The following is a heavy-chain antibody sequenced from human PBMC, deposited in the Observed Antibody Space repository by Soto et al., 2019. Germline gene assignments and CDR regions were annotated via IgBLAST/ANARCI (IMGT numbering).Heavy chain of an antibody. Sequence: SETLSLTCAVYGGSFSGYYWSWIRQPPGKGLEWIGEINHSGSTNYNPSLKSRVTISVDTSKNQFSLKLSSVTAADTAVYYCARGRAYYYDSSGYYYYYYGMDVWGQGTTVTVS. CDR3: ARGRAYYYDSSGYYYYYYGMDV. V-gene: IGHV4-34*01. J-gene: IGHJ6*02. CDR2: INHSGST. D-gene: IGHD3-22*01. CDR1: GGSFSGYY.